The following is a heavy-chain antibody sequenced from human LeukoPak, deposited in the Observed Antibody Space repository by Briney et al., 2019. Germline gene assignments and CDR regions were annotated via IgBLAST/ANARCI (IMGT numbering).Heavy chain of an antibody. J-gene: IGHJ4*02. D-gene: IGHD2-2*02. CDR3: AGRLGYCSSTSCYTEYYFDY. CDR2: ISYDGSNK. CDR1: GFTFSSYA. V-gene: IGHV3-30-3*01. Sequence: GGSLRLSCAASGFTFSSYAMHWVRQAPGKGLEWVAVISYDGSNKYYADSVKGRFTISRDNSKNTLYLQMNSLRAEDTAVYYCAGRLGYCSSTSCYTEYYFDYWGQGTLVTVSS.